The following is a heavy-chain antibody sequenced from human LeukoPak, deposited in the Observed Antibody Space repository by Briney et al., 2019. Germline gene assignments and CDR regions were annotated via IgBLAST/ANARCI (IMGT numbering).Heavy chain of an antibody. CDR3: VRDPVAMYYFDY. V-gene: IGHV1-69*04. CDR2: IIPILGIA. Sequence: GASVKVSCKASGGTFSSYAISWVRQAPGQGLEWMGRIIPILGIANYALKFQGRVTITADKSTSTAYMELSSLRSEDTAVYYCVRDPVAMYYFDYWGQGTLVTVSS. D-gene: IGHD5-12*01. J-gene: IGHJ4*02. CDR1: GGTFSSYA.